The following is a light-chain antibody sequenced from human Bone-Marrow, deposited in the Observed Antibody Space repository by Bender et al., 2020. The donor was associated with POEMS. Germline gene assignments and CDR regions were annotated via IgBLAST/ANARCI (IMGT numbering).Light chain of an antibody. V-gene: IGLV2-23*02. CDR2: EVN. J-gene: IGLJ3*02. Sequence: QSVLTQPASVSGSPGQSITITCTATSSDVGRYDLVSWYQQYPGKPPKLIIFEVNKQPSGVSHRFSGAKSGNTASLTISGLQTADEADYYCCSFEGSITSWVFGGGTKLTLL. CDR1: SSDVGRYDL. CDR3: CSFEGSITSWV.